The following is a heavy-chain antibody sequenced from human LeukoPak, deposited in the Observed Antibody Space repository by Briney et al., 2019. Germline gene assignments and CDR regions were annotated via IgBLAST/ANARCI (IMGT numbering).Heavy chain of an antibody. CDR2: INPNSGGT. D-gene: IGHD2-2*01. Sequence: GASVKVSCKASGYTFTGYYMHWVRQAPGQGLEWMGWINPNSGGTNYAQKFQGRVTMTRDTSISTAYMELSRLRSDATAGYYCASPRYCSGTSRCTNWFDPWGQGTLVTVSS. CDR3: ASPRYCSGTSRCTNWFDP. V-gene: IGHV1-2*02. CDR1: GYTFTGYY. J-gene: IGHJ5*02.